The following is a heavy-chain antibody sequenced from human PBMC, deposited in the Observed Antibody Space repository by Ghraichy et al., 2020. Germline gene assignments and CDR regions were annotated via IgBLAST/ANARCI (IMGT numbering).Heavy chain of an antibody. V-gene: IGHV2-5*02. CDR3: AHRRISVDTDAFDI. CDR1: GFSLSTSGVG. CDR2: IYWDDDK. Sequence: SGPTLVKPTQTLTLTCTFSGFSLSTSGVGVGWIRQPPGKALEWLALIYWDDDKRYSPSLKSRLTITKDTSKNQVVLTMTNMDPVDTATYYCAHRRISVDTDAFDIWGQGTMVTVSS. D-gene: IGHD5-18*01. J-gene: IGHJ3*02.